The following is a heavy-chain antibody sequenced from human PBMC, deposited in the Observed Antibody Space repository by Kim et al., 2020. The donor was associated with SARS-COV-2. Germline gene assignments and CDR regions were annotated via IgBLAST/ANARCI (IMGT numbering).Heavy chain of an antibody. CDR1: GFSVSSNH. Sequence: GGSLRLSCVASGFSVSSNHMSWVRQAPGKGLEWVSVIYSGGRTYYADSVKGRFTISRDNSKNTLYLQTNSMRAEDTAVYYCARARSGDYADYWGQGTLVTVSS. J-gene: IGHJ4*02. CDR3: ARARSGDYADY. D-gene: IGHD1-26*01. V-gene: IGHV3-53*01. CDR2: IYSGGRT.